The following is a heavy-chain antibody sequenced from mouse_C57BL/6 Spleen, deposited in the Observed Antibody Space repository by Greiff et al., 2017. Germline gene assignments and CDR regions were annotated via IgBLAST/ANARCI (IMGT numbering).Heavy chain of an antibody. V-gene: IGHV7-3*01. CDR3: ARFYYYAMDY. CDR1: GFTFTDYY. Sequence: EVQRVESGGGLVQPGGSLSLSCAASGFTFTDYYMSWVRQPPGKALEWLGFIRNKANGYTTEYSASVKGRFTISRDNSQSILYLQMNALGAEDSATYYCARFYYYAMDYWGQGTSVTVSS. CDR2: IRNKANGYTT. J-gene: IGHJ4*01.